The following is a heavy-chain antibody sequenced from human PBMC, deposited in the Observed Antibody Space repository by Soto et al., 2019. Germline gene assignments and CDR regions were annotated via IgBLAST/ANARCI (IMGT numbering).Heavy chain of an antibody. V-gene: IGHV3-11*06. CDR3: ASLIWFGELTGLLPYGMDV. CDR1: GFTFSDYY. CDR2: ISSSSSYT. Sequence: PGGSLRLSCAASGFTFSDYYMSWIRQAPGKGLEWVSYISSSSSYTNYADSVKGRFTISRDNAKNSLYLQMNSLRAEDTAVYYCASLIWFGELTGLLPYGMDVWGQGTTVTVSS. D-gene: IGHD3-10*01. J-gene: IGHJ6*02.